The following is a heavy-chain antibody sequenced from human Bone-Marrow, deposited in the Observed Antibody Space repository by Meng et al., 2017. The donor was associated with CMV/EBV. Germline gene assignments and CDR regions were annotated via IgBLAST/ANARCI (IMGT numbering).Heavy chain of an antibody. V-gene: IGHV1-8*01. J-gene: IGHJ6*02. CDR3: ARGGSGSYSAFYYYYYGMDV. CDR2: MNPNSGNT. CDR1: GYTFTSYD. D-gene: IGHD1-26*01. Sequence: ASVKVSCKASGYTFTSYDINWVRQATGQGLEWMGWMNPNSGNTGYAQKFQGRVTITTDESTSTAYMELSSLRSEDTAVYYCARGGSGSYSAFYYYYYGMDVWGQGTTVTV.